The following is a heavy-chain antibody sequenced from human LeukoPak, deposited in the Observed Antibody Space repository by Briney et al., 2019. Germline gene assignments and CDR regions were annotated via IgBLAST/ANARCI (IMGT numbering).Heavy chain of an antibody. CDR2: IWSVGSNK. J-gene: IGHJ4*02. Sequence: PGGSLRLSCAASGFTFSDYGIRWVRQAPGKGLEWVAVIWSVGSNKYYADSVKGRFTISRDNSKKTLYLQMNSLRVEDTAVYYCVRASGSVDYCGQGTLVTVSS. CDR1: GFTFSDYG. V-gene: IGHV3-33*01. D-gene: IGHD3-10*01. CDR3: VRASGSVDY.